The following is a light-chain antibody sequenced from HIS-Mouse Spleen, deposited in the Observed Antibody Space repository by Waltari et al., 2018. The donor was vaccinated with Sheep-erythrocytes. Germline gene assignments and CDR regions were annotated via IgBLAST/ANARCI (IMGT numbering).Light chain of an antibody. J-gene: IGLJ3*02. CDR1: SSDVGCYTY. Sequence: QSALTQPRSVSGSPGQSVTISCTGTSSDVGCYTYVSWYQQHPGKAPKLMIYEVSKRPSGVPDRFSGSKSGNTASLTVSGLQAEDEADYYCSSYAGSNNWVFGGGTKLTVL. CDR3: SSYAGSNNWV. CDR2: EVS. V-gene: IGLV2-8*01.